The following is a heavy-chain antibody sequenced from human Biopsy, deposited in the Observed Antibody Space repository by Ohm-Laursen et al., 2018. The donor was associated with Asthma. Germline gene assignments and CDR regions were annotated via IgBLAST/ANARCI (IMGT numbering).Heavy chain of an antibody. D-gene: IGHD6-6*01. CDR3: ARAVSSSSYWYFDL. CDR1: GDAMSTSGSY. Sequence: SDTLSLTCIVSGDAMSTSGSYWGWIRQSPGKGLEWIGGIYYSGRTYYNPSLESRVTISADTSKNHFSLKVTSLTAADTAVYYCARAVSSSSYWYFDLWGRGDLVTVSS. J-gene: IGHJ2*01. CDR2: IYYSGRT. V-gene: IGHV4-39*02.